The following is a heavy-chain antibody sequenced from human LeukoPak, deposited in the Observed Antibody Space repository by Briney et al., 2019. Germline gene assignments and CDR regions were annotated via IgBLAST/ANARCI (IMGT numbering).Heavy chain of an antibody. Sequence: GGSLRLSCATSGFTFSNYSMNWVRQASGKGLEWVSYISSTSNTIKYADSVKGRLTLSRDIAKNSLYLQMNSLTDEDTAVYYFARARGQWLEPFDYWGQGTLVTVSS. CDR1: GFTFSNYS. J-gene: IGHJ4*02. CDR2: ISSTSNTI. D-gene: IGHD6-19*01. V-gene: IGHV3-48*02. CDR3: ARARGQWLEPFDY.